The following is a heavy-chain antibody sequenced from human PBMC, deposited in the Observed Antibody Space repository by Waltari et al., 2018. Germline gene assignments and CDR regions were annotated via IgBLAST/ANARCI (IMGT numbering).Heavy chain of an antibody. V-gene: IGHV3-23*01. CDR1: GFTFSSYA. Sequence: EVQLLESGGGLVQPGGSLRLSCAASGFTFSSYAISWVRQAPGKGLELVSAIGGSGGSTYYADSVKGRFTISRDNSKNTLYLQMNSLRAEDTAVYYCATEGIVVVVAATNDYWGQGTLVTVSS. D-gene: IGHD2-15*01. J-gene: IGHJ4*02. CDR2: IGGSGGST. CDR3: ATEGIVVVVAATNDY.